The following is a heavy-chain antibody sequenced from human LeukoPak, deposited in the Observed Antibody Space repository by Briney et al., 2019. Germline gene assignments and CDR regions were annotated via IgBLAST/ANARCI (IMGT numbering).Heavy chain of an antibody. D-gene: IGHD3-3*01. CDR2: LTYDGINA. CDR1: GYTFSNYV. J-gene: IGHJ2*01. V-gene: IGHV3-30*01. Sequence: SCKASGYTFSNYVMHWVRQAPGKGPEWVAYLTYDGINAMYADSVTGRFTISRDNSRNTLFLQMNSLRAEDTAVYYCVRDGDDFWSVAWYFDLWGRGTLVTVSS. CDR3: VRDGDDFWSVAWYFDL.